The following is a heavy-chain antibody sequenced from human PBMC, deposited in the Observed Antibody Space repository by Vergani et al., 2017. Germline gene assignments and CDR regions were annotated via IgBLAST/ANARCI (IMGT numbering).Heavy chain of an antibody. V-gene: IGHV3-74*01. J-gene: IGHJ4*02. CDR2: INSDGSST. Sequence: VQLVESGGGVVQPGRSLRLSCAASGFTFSSYWMHWVRQAPGKGLVWVSRINSDGSSTSYADSVKGRFTISRDNAKNTLYLQMISLRAEDTAVYYCARDEPSGYSGYDSCWGQGTLVTVSS. CDR1: GFTFSSYW. D-gene: IGHD5-12*01. CDR3: ARDEPSGYSGYDSC.